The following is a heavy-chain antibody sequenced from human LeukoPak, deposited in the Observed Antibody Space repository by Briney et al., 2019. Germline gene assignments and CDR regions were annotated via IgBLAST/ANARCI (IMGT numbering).Heavy chain of an antibody. J-gene: IGHJ6*03. CDR2: IYTSGST. V-gene: IGHV4-61*02. CDR1: GGSISSSSYY. CDR3: ASGSYSFYYMDV. Sequence: PSETLSLTCTVSGGSISSSSYYWGWIRQPAGKGLEWIGRIYTSGSTNYNPSLKSRVTISVDASKNQFSLRLSSVTAADTAVYYCASGSYSFYYMDVWGKGTTVTVSS. D-gene: IGHD1-26*01.